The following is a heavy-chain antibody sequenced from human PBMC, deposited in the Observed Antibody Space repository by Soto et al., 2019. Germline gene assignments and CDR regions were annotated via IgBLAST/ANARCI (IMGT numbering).Heavy chain of an antibody. V-gene: IGHV3-33*01. CDR1: GFTFSSYG. CDR2: IWYDGSNK. J-gene: IGHJ3*02. CDR3: ARDQEETATRAAFDI. D-gene: IGHD6-25*01. Sequence: GGSLRLSCAASGFTFSSYGMHWVRQAPGKGLEWVAVIWYDGSNKYYADSVKGRFTISRDNSKNTLYLQMNSLRAEDTAVYYCARDQEETATRAAFDIWGQGTMVTVSS.